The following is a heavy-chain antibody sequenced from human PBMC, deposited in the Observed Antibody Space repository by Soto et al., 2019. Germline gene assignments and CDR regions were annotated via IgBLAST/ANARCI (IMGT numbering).Heavy chain of an antibody. V-gene: IGHV3-33*01. J-gene: IGHJ4*02. Sequence: PGGSLGLSCAASGFSFCSYGMYWVRQAPGKGLEWVAVIWYDGSNKYYTDSVKGRFTISRDNSKNTLYLQMNSLRAEDTAVYYCARDLDGYNPIPRLNFDCWGQGTLVTVSS. CDR3: ARDLDGYNPIPRLNFDC. CDR1: GFSFCSYG. CDR2: IWYDGSNK. D-gene: IGHD5-12*01.